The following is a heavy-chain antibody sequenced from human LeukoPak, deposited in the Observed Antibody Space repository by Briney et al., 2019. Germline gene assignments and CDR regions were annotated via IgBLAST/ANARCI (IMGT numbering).Heavy chain of an antibody. CDR1: GYTFTNYD. D-gene: IGHD3-16*01. CDR3: ARKVFGGVI. CDR2: MNPNSGNT. Sequence: ASVKVSCKASGYTFTNYDINWVRKATGHGLEWMGWMNPNSGNTGYAQNFQGRVTMTRDTSISTAYMELSSLRSEDTAVYYCARKVFGGVIWGQGTLVTVSS. J-gene: IGHJ4*02. V-gene: IGHV1-8*01.